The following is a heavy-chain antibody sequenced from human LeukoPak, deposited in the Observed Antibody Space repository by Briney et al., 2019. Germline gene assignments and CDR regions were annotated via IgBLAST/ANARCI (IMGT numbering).Heavy chain of an antibody. V-gene: IGHV3-21*01. CDR1: GSTFSSYS. CDR3: ARGRGDCSGGSCPFTTYMDV. CDR2: ISSGTSYI. Sequence: GGSLRLSCAASGSTFSSYSMNWVRQAPGKGLEWVSSISSGTSYIYYADSVKGRFTISRDNAKNSLYLQMNSLSAEDTAVYYCARGRGDCSGGSCPFTTYMDVWGKGTTVTVSS. J-gene: IGHJ6*03. D-gene: IGHD2-15*01.